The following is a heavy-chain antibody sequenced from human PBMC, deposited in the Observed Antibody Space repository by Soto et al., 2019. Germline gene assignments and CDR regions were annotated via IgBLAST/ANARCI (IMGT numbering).Heavy chain of an antibody. Sequence: ASVKVSCKATGYTFTSYGISWVRQAPGQGLEWMGWISAYNGNTNYAQKLQGRVTMTTDTSTSTAYMELRSLRSDDTAVYYCAGCDSYGSHSGFGELFRYYGMDVWGQGTTVTVSS. V-gene: IGHV1-18*01. CDR1: GYTFTSYG. CDR2: ISAYNGNT. D-gene: IGHD3-10*01. CDR3: AGCDSYGSHSGFGELFRYYGMDV. J-gene: IGHJ6*02.